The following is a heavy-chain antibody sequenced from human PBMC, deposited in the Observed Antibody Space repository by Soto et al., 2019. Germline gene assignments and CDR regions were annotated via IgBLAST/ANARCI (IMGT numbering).Heavy chain of an antibody. D-gene: IGHD5-12*01. J-gene: IGHJ4*02. CDR2: IFSSGST. CDR3: AREGSYSAYNFAQGIQLWPVNF. V-gene: IGHV4-4*07. Sequence: SETLSLTCTVSGGSINTFYWIWVRQPAGKGLEWIGRIFSSGSTSFNPSLESRVAMSVDTSKNHFSLNLSSVTAADMAVYYCAREGSYSAYNFAQGIQLWPVNFWGQGALVTVSS. CDR1: GGSINTFY.